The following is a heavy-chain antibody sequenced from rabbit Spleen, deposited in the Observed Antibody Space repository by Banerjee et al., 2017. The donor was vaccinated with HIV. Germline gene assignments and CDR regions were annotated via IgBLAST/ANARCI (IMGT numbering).Heavy chain of an antibody. D-gene: IGHD8-1*01. CDR1: GFSFSSGYD. CDR2: IYTGNGKN. CDR3: ARVQAGSSDLLALDL. Sequence: QEQLVESGGGLVKPGASLTLICTASGFSFSSGYDMSWVRQAPGKGLEWIGFIYTGNGKNYYASWAKGRFTISKTSSTAVTLQLNSLTAADTATYFCARVQAGSSDLLALDLWGPGTLVTVS. V-gene: IGHV1S45*01. J-gene: IGHJ4*01.